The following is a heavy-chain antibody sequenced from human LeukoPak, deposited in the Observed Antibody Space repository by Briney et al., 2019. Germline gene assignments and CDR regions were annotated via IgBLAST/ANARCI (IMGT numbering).Heavy chain of an antibody. J-gene: IGHJ4*02. CDR2: ISGDADST. D-gene: IGHD1-26*01. V-gene: IGHV3-23*01. CDR3: AKKEGGFDH. CDR1: GFTVSNNY. Sequence: GGSLRLSCAASGFTVSNNYMSWVRQAPGRGLEWVSAISGDADSTYYADSVKGRFTISRDNSKNTLYLQVNSLRADDTAVYYCAKKEGGFDHWGQGALVTVSS.